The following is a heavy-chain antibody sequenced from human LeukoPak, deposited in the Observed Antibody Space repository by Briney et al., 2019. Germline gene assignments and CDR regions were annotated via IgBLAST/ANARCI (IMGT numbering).Heavy chain of an antibody. CDR2: ISYDGSNE. V-gene: IGHV3-30*04. Sequence: GGSLRLSCAASGFTFRSYAMHWVRQAPGKGLEWVAVISYDGSNEYYADSVKGRFTLSRDNSKNTLYLQMNSLRAGDTAMYYCARSPTDYDSSGYYRYWGQGTLVTVSS. CDR3: ARSPTDYDSSGYYRY. J-gene: IGHJ4*02. D-gene: IGHD3-22*01. CDR1: GFTFRSYA.